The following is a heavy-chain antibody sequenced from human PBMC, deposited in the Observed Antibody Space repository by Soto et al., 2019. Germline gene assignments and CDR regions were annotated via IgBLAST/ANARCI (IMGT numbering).Heavy chain of an antibody. CDR3: LRDQRHWNEFADQ. CDR2: ISQDGTIA. V-gene: IGHV3-74*01. CDR1: GFAFGSYW. D-gene: IGHD1-1*01. Sequence: GESLKISCAASGFAFGSYWMHWVRQAPGKGLVWVSRISQDGTIATQADSVKGRFTISRDNAKNTLYLQMNSLRADDTAVYYCLRDQRHWNEFADQWGQGTLVTVSS. J-gene: IGHJ4*02.